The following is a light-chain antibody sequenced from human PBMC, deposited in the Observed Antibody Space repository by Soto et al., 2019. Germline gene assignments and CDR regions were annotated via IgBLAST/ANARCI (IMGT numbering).Light chain of an antibody. Sequence: DILLTQSPSFLSASVGDRVTITCRASQGISSYLAWYQQKPGKAPKLLIYAASTLQSEVPSRFSGSRSGTEFTLTISSLQPEDFATYYCQQHNSYPLTFGGGTKVEIK. J-gene: IGKJ4*01. V-gene: IGKV1-9*01. CDR2: AAS. CDR1: QGISSY. CDR3: QQHNSYPLT.